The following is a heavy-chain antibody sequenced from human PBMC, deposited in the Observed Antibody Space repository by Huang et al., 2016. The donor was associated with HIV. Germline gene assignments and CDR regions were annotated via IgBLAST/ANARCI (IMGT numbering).Heavy chain of an antibody. D-gene: IGHD2-2*03. CDR3: ARAARGDGYHGAFDV. CDR1: GYIFTTYS. V-gene: IGHV1-3*01. J-gene: IGHJ3*01. CDR2: INPGNGRI. Sequence: QVQLVQSGAEFKKPGASLKLSCAASGYIFTTYSIHWFRRVPGQSLQGRGVINPGNGRIPFLQNFNGRVIRSRDLSAATVYMQLSGLTADDTATYFCARAARGDGYHGAFDVWGQGTMVTV.